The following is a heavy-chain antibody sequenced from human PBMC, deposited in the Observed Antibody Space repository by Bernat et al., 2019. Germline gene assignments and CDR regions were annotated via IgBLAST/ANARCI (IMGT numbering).Heavy chain of an antibody. D-gene: IGHD1-1*01. V-gene: IGHV2-5*02. CDR2: IYWDNDK. CDR3: AHRLFLEGSWNGGYFNY. Sequence: QITLKESGPTLVTPTQTLTLTCTFSGFSLSTRPVGVGWVRQPPGKALEWLAVIYWDNDKRYNPSLKSRLTITKAASNDHVVLTMTDMDPVDTATYYCAHRLFLEGSWNGGYFNYWGQGTLVTVSS. J-gene: IGHJ4*02. CDR1: GFSLSTRPVG.